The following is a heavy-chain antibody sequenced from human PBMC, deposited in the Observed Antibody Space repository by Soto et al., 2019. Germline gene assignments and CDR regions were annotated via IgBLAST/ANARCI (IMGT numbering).Heavy chain of an antibody. CDR2: IYYSGST. V-gene: IGHV4-39*01. CDR3: ARHSVVSRLAAFDI. J-gene: IGHJ3*02. CDR1: GGSISSSSYY. D-gene: IGHD6-19*01. Sequence: SETLSLTCTVSGGSISSSSYYWGWIRQPPGKGLEWIGSIYYSGSTYYNPSLKSRVTISVDTSKNQFSLKLSSVTAADTAVYYCARHSVVSRLAAFDIWGQGTMVTVSS.